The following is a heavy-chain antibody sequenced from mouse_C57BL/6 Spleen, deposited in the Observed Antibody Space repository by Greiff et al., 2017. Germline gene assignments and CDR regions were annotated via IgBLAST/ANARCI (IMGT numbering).Heavy chain of an antibody. Sequence: EVQRVESGPGLVKPSQSLSLTCSVTGYSITSGYYWNWIRQFPGNKLEWMGYISYDGSNNYNPSLKNRISITRDTSKNQFFLKLNSVTTEDTATYYCARDPDGYYAMDYWGQGTSVTVSS. V-gene: IGHV3-6*01. J-gene: IGHJ4*01. CDR1: GYSITSGYY. CDR3: ARDPDGYYAMDY. D-gene: IGHD2-3*01. CDR2: ISYDGSN.